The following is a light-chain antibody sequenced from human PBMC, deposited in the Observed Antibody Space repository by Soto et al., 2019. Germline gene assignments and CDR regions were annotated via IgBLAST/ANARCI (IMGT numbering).Light chain of an antibody. CDR2: GNS. V-gene: IGLV1-40*01. CDR3: QSYDSSLSVLV. J-gene: IGLJ2*01. Sequence: QSVRTQPPSVSGAPGQRVTISCTGSSSNIGAGYDVHWYQQLPGTAPKLLIYGNSNRPSGVPDRFSGSKSGTSASLAITGLQAEDEADYYCQSYDSSLSVLVFGGGTKLTVL. CDR1: SSNIGAGYD.